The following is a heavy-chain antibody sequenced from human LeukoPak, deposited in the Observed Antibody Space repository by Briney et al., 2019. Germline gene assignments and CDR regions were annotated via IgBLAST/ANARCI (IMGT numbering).Heavy chain of an antibody. CDR3: AGVDGSGWSIDY. J-gene: IGHJ4*02. V-gene: IGHV4-39*01. CDR1: GGSISSSSYY. Sequence: SETLSLTCTVSGGSISSSSYYWGWIRQPPGKGLEWIGSIYYSGSTYYNPSLKSRVTISVDTSKNQFSLKLSSVTAADTAVYYCAGVDGSGWSIDYWGQGTLVTVSS. CDR2: IYYSGST. D-gene: IGHD6-19*01.